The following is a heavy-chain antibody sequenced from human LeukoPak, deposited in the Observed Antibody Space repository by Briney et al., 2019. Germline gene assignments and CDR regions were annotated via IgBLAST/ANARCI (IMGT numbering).Heavy chain of an antibody. CDR3: AREITMIVVVITKDAFDI. CDR2: IYTSGST. J-gene: IGHJ3*02. Sequence: PSETLSLTCTVSGGSISSGSYYWSWIRQPAGKGLEWIGRIYTSGSTNYNPSLKSRVTISVDTSKNQFSLKLSSVTAADTAVYYCAREITMIVVVITKDAFDIWGQGTMVTVSS. CDR1: GGSISSGSYY. D-gene: IGHD3-22*01. V-gene: IGHV4-61*02.